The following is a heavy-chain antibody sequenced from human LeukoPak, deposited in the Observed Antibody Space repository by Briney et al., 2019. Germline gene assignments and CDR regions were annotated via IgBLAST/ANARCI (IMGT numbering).Heavy chain of an antibody. CDR3: ARGVLSSGYPFDY. D-gene: IGHD3-22*01. J-gene: IGHJ4*02. Sequence: SETLSLTCAVYGGSFSGYYWSWIRQPPGKGLEWIGEINHSGSTNYNPSLKSRVTISVDTSKNQFSLKLSSVTAADTAVYYCARGVLSSGYPFDYWGQETLVTVSS. V-gene: IGHV4-34*01. CDR1: GGSFSGYY. CDR2: INHSGST.